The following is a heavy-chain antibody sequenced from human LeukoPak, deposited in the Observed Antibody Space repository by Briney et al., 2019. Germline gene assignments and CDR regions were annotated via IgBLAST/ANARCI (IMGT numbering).Heavy chain of an antibody. J-gene: IGHJ4*02. Sequence: PSETLSLTCAVYGGSSSGYYWSWIRQPPGKGLEWIGEINHSGSTNYNPSLKSRVTISVDTSKNQFSLKLSSVTAADTAVYYCARGSPYVYTRWGQGTLVTVSS. D-gene: IGHD3-16*01. CDR3: ARGSPYVYTR. CDR2: INHSGST. CDR1: GGSSSGYY. V-gene: IGHV4-34*01.